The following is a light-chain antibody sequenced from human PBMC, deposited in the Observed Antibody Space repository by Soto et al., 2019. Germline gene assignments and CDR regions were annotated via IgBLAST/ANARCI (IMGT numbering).Light chain of an antibody. CDR3: QSSDSSLTGSV. Sequence: LTQPPSVSGAPGQRVTISCTGSSSNIGAGYDVHWYQQLPGTAPKLLIFANSNRPSGVPDRFSGSKSGTSASLAITGLQAEDEADYYCQSSDSSLTGSVFGTGTKVTVL. V-gene: IGLV1-40*01. CDR2: ANS. CDR1: SSNIGAGYD. J-gene: IGLJ1*01.